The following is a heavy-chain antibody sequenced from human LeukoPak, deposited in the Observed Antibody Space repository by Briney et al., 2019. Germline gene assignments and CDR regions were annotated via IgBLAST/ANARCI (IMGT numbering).Heavy chain of an antibody. D-gene: IGHD3-22*01. V-gene: IGHV3-23*01. J-gene: IGHJ4*02. CDR2: ISGSGGST. CDR3: AKEGYDSSGYYHFGDY. CDR1: GFTFSSYA. Sequence: GGSLRLSCAASGFTFSSYAMSWVRQAPGKGLKWVSAISGSGGSTYYADSVKGRFTISRDNSKNTLYLQMNSLRAEDTAVYYCAKEGYDSSGYYHFGDYWGQGTLVTVSS.